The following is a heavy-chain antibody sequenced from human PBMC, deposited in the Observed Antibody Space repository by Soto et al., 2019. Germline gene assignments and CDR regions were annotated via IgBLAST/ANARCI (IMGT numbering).Heavy chain of an antibody. D-gene: IGHD3-16*02. CDR1: GYTFTSYY. CDR3: ARALMITFGGVIVIPGSWRPVSLNLGY. CDR2: INPSGGST. J-gene: IGHJ4*02. Sequence: ASVKVSCKASGYTFTSYYMHWVRQAPGQGLEWMGIINPSGGSTSYAPKFQGRVTMTRDTSTSTGYMELRSLRSEDTAVYYCARALMITFGGVIVIPGSWRPVSLNLGYWGQGTLVTVSS. V-gene: IGHV1-46*03.